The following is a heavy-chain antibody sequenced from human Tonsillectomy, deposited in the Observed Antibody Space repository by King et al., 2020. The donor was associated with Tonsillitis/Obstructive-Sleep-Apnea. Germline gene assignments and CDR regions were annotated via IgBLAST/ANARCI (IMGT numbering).Heavy chain of an antibody. D-gene: IGHD6-13*01. CDR2: ISYDGSNK. V-gene: IGHV3-30*04. CDR1: GFTFSNYA. CDR3: ARGEKQKMVQWFYYYYGMDV. J-gene: IGHJ6*02. Sequence: VQLVESGGGVVQPGRSLRLSCAVSGFTFSNYAMYWVRQAPGKGLEWVAVISYDGSNKYYADPVKGRFSISRDNSKNWLFLQMNSLRVDDTAVYYCARGEKQKMVQWFYYYYGMDVGGQGTTVPVSS.